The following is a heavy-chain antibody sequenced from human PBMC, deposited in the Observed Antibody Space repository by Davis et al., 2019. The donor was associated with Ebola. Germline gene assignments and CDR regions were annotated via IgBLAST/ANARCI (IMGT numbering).Heavy chain of an antibody. CDR1: GFTFSGSA. D-gene: IGHD1-7*01. CDR2: IYPGDSDT. J-gene: IGHJ4*02. CDR3: ARPGGTTPL. V-gene: IGHV5-51*01. Sequence: GESLKISCAASGFTFSGSAMHWVRQMPGKGLEWMGIIYPGDSDTRYSPSFQGQVTISADKSISTAYLQWSSLKASDTAMYYCARPGGTTPLWGQGTLVTVSS.